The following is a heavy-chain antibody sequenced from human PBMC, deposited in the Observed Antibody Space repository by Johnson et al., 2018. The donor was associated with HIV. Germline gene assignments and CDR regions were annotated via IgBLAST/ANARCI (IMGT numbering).Heavy chain of an antibody. CDR2: IRYDGSNK. V-gene: IGHV3-30*02. J-gene: IGHJ3*02. CDR3: AKDTVWSSGYYGGAFDI. Sequence: VQLVESGGGVVQPGRSLRLSCAASGFTFSSYAMHWVRQAPAKGLEWVAFIRYDGSNKYYADSVKGRFTISGDNSKNTLSLQMNSLRAEDTAVYYCAKDTVWSSGYYGGAFDIWGQGTVVTVSS. D-gene: IGHD3-22*01. CDR1: GFTFSSYA.